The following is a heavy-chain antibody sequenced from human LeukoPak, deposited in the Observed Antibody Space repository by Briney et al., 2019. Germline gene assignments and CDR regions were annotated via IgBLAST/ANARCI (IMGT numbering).Heavy chain of an antibody. J-gene: IGHJ4*02. V-gene: IGHV4-39*07. CDR2: IYYSGST. Sequence: SETLSLTCTVSGGSISSSGYYWGWIRQPPGKGLEWIGSIYYSGSTNYNPSLKSRVTISVDTSKNQFSLKLSSVTAADTALYYCARENGYRYDYWGQGTLVTVFS. D-gene: IGHD5-18*01. CDR3: ARENGYRYDY. CDR1: GGSISSSGYY.